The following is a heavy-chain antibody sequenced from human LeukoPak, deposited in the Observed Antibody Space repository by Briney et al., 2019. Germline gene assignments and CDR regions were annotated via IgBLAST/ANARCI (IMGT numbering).Heavy chain of an antibody. CDR2: IYPTGNT. CDR3: ARLKFYDSTGYSPGYYMDV. D-gene: IGHD3-22*01. V-gene: IGHV4-4*07. J-gene: IGHJ6*03. CDR1: GGAIISYY. Sequence: SETLSLTCSVSGGAIISYYWSWIRQPAGKGPEWIGRIYPTGNTDYNPSLKTRVTMSTDLSKKQFSLRLRSVTAGDTAVYYCARLKFYDSTGYSPGYYMDVWGKGTAVTVSS.